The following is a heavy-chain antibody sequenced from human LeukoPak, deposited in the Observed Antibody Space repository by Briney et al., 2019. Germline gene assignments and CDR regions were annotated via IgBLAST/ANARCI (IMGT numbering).Heavy chain of an antibody. CDR1: GFTFSSYG. CDR3: AKELTYYDFWSGYPDY. D-gene: IGHD3-3*01. V-gene: IGHV3-30*02. J-gene: IGHJ4*02. CDR2: IRYDGSNK. Sequence: SGGSLRLSCAASGFTFSSYGMHWVRRAPGKGLGWVAFIRYDGSNKYYADSVKGRFTISRDNSKNTLYLQMNSLRAEDTAVYYCAKELTYYDFWSGYPDYWGQGTLVTVSS.